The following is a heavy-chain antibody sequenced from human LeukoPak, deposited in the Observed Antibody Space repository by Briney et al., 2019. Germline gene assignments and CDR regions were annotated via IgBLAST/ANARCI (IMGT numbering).Heavy chain of an antibody. J-gene: IGHJ4*02. D-gene: IGHD6-13*01. CDR2: ISGSGGST. CDR1: GFTFSSYG. CDR3: AKGVDSSSWYDY. Sequence: GGSLRLSCAASGFTFSSYGMSWVRQAPGKGLEWVSAISGSGGSTYYADSVKGRFTISRDNSKNTLYLQMNSLRAEDTAVYYCAKGVDSSSWYDYWGQGTLVTVSS. V-gene: IGHV3-23*01.